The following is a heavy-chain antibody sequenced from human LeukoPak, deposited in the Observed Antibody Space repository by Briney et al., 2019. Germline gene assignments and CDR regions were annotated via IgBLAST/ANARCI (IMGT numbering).Heavy chain of an antibody. CDR3: AKNIFDILAGYETPLDY. CDR1: GFTFSSYA. Sequence: GGSLRLSCAASGFTFSSYAMSWVRQAPGKGLEWVSVISGSGGDTYYADSVKGRLTISRDNSKNTLFLQMNSLRAEDTAIYYCAKNIFDILAGYETPLDYWGQGTLVTVSS. J-gene: IGHJ4*02. D-gene: IGHD3-9*01. V-gene: IGHV3-23*01. CDR2: ISGSGGDT.